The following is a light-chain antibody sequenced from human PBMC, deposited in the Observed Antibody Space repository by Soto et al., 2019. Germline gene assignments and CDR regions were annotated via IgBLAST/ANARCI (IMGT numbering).Light chain of an antibody. V-gene: IGKV3-20*01. CDR3: QQYQNSPRT. Sequence: ETVLTQSPGTLSLSPGERATVSCRASQSVGGNSLAWYQQRPGQAPRLLIYDTSKRATGIPDRFSGGGSGTDFTLTISRLEPADFAVYYCQQYQNSPRTFGQGTKVEIK. J-gene: IGKJ1*01. CDR2: DTS. CDR1: QSVGGNS.